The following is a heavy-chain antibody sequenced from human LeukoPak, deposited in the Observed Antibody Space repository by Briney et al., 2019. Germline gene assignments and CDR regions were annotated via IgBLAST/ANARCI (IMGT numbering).Heavy chain of an antibody. V-gene: IGHV3-23*01. J-gene: IGHJ3*02. CDR1: GFTLSSYA. D-gene: IGHD3-22*01. Sequence: GGSLRLSCAASGFTLSSYAMSWVRQAPGKGLEWVSAISGSGGSTYYADSVKGRFTISRDNSKNTLYLQMNSLRAEDTAVYYCAKDYYDSSGYWSPYNAFDIWGQGTMVTVSS. CDR2: ISGSGGST. CDR3: AKDYYDSSGYWSPYNAFDI.